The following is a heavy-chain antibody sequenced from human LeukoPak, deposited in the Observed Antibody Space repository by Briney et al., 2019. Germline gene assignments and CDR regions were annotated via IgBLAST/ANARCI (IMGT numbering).Heavy chain of an antibody. V-gene: IGHV3-23*01. CDR3: AKGIHSGSYSPPAFDI. CDR1: GFTFSTFA. Sequence: GGSLRLSCAASGFTFSTFAMSWVRQAPGKGLESVSTISGSGGSTYYADSVKGRFTISRDNSKNTLYLQVNSLRAEDTAVYYCAKGIHSGSYSPPAFDIWGQGTMVTVSS. J-gene: IGHJ3*02. D-gene: IGHD1-26*01. CDR2: ISGSGGST.